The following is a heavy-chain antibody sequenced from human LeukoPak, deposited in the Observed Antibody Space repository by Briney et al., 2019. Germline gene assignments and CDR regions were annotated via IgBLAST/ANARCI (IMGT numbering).Heavy chain of an antibody. CDR2: ISWNSGSI. CDR1: GFTFDDYA. CDR3: ARVDSSNWYEYRGYFDY. Sequence: PGGSLRLSCAASGFTFDDYAMHWVRQAPGKGLEWVSGISWNSGSIGYADSVKGRLTISRDNAKNTLFLQMNSLKSEDTAVYYCARVDSSNWYEYRGYFDYWGQGTLVTVSS. V-gene: IGHV3-9*01. J-gene: IGHJ4*02. D-gene: IGHD6-13*01.